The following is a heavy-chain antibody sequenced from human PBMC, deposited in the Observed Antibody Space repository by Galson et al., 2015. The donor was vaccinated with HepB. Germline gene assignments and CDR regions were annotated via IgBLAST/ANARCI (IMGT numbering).Heavy chain of an antibody. J-gene: IGHJ5*01. CDR2: VKQDGSEK. Sequence: SLRLSCAASGFTFGNYWMAWVRQAPGKGLEWVANVKQDGSEKTHVDSVNGRFTISRDSVENSLHLQMNGLRGADTAVYYCARSSGYRGWGFDLWGQGTLVTVSS. CDR1: GFTFGNYW. D-gene: IGHD5-12*01. CDR3: ARSSGYRGWGFDL. V-gene: IGHV3-7*03.